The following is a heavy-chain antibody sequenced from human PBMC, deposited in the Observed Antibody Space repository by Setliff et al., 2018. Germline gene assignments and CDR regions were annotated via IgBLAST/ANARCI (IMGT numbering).Heavy chain of an antibody. V-gene: IGHV1-18*01. CDR2: ISVYNGKT. CDR1: GYTLTSYG. D-gene: IGHD2-21*01. Sequence: ASVKVSCKASGYTLTSYGFSWVRQAPGQGLEWMGWISVYNGKTKYAQKFQGRVTMTTDTSTRTAYMEVTSLRSDDTAVYYCATGKFPGDWGDYWGQGTLVTVSS. J-gene: IGHJ4*02. CDR3: ATGKFPGDWGDY.